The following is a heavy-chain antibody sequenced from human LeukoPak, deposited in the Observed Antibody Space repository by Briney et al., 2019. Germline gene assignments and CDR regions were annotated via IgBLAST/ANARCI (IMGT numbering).Heavy chain of an antibody. CDR3: AKDFRIGYSAHFDY. V-gene: IGHV3-23*01. CDR1: GFTFRSHA. Sequence: GGSLRLSCVGSGFTFRSHAMSWVRQAPEKGLEFVSGIYENGGTTYYADSVKGRFSISRDNSKNTLYLQMDSLRGEDTAVYYCAKDFRIGYSAHFDYWGLGALVTVSS. D-gene: IGHD2-21*01. CDR2: IYENGGTT. J-gene: IGHJ4*02.